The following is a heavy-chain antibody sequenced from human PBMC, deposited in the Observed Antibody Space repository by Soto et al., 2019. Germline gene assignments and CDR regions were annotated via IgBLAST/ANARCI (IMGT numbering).Heavy chain of an antibody. CDR1: GGSISSYY. V-gene: IGHV4-4*07. CDR2: IYTSGST. Sequence: SKTLSLTCTVSGGSISSYYWSLIRQPAGKGLEWIGRIYTSGSTNYNPSLKSRVTMSVDTSKNQFSLKLSSVTAADTAVYYCARATGDYDSIQRFEPWGKGTLVTVSS. D-gene: IGHD3-22*01. CDR3: ARATGDYDSIQRFEP. J-gene: IGHJ5*02.